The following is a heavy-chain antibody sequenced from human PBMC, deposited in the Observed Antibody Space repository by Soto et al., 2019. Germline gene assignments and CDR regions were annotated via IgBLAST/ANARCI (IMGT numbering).Heavy chain of an antibody. CDR2: IYYSGST. V-gene: IGHV4-59*12. CDR3: ARSVDP. CDR1: GGSISSYY. J-gene: IGHJ5*02. Sequence: SETLSLTCAVSGGSISSYYWSWIRQPPGKGLEWIGYIYYSGSTNYNPSLKSRVTISVDTSKNQFSLKLSSVTAADTAVYYCARSVDPWGQGTLVTVSS.